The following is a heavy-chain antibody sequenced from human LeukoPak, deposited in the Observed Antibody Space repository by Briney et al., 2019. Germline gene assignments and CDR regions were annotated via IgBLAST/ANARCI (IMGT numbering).Heavy chain of an antibody. Sequence: ASVKVSCKASGYTFSTYAMHWVRQAPGQRLEWMGWINAGNGNAKYSQEFQGRVTITRDTSASTTYMELSSLRSEDMAVYYCARGGCSTTSCYHFDSRGQRTLVTVSS. V-gene: IGHV1-3*03. CDR3: ARGGCSTTSCYHFDS. D-gene: IGHD2-2*01. CDR1: GYTFSTYA. CDR2: INAGNGNA. J-gene: IGHJ4*02.